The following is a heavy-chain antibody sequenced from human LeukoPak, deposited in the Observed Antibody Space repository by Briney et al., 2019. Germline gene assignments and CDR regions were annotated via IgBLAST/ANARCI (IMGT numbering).Heavy chain of an antibody. V-gene: IGHV3-23*01. CDR2: ISGSGGST. J-gene: IGHJ4*02. Sequence: PGGSLRLSCAVSGFTFTSYWMSWVRQAPGKGLEWVSAISGSGGSTYYADSVKGRFTISRDNSKNTLYLQMNSLRAEDTAVYYCAKPGYNYGEGTFDCWGQGTLVTVSS. CDR1: GFTFTSYW. CDR3: AKPGYNYGEGTFDC. D-gene: IGHD5-18*01.